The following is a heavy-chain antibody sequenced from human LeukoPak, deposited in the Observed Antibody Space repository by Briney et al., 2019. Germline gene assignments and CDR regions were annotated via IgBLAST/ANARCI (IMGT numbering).Heavy chain of an antibody. CDR1: GFTFDDYA. V-gene: IGHV3-9*01. J-gene: IGHJ4*02. CDR3: AKDFHDSSGYPYFDY. D-gene: IGHD3-22*01. Sequence: PGRSLRLSCAASGFTFDDYAMHWVRHAPGKGLEWVSGISWNSGSIGYADSVKGRFTISRDNAKNSLYLQMNSLRAEDTALYYCAKDFHDSSGYPYFDYWGQGTLVTVSS. CDR2: ISWNSGSI.